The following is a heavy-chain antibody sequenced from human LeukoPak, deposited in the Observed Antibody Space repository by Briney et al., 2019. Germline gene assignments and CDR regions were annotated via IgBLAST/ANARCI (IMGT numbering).Heavy chain of an antibody. CDR1: GFTVSGNY. CDR3: ARSARGDGYNPYYFNY. D-gene: IGHD5-24*01. V-gene: IGHV3-53*01. CDR2: VYTGGST. J-gene: IGHJ4*02. Sequence: PGGSLRLSCAASGFTVSGNYMSWVRQAPGKGLEWVSVVYTGGSTYYADSVKGRFTISRDTSKNTVYLQMNSLRAEDTAVYYCARSARGDGYNPYYFNYWGQGTLVTVSS.